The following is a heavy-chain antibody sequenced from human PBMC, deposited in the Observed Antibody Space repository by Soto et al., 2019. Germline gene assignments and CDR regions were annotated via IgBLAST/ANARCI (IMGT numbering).Heavy chain of an antibody. J-gene: IGHJ3*02. V-gene: IGHV1-3*01. CDR3: ARGAATKILVLKYDALEI. Sequence: GASVKVSCKASGYTFTSYAMHWVRQAPGQRLEWMGWINAGNGNTKYSQKFQGRVTITRDTSASTAYMELSSLRSEDTAVYYCARGAATKILVLKYDALEIWGQGTMVTVSS. CDR1: GYTFTSYA. CDR2: INAGNGNT. D-gene: IGHD5-12*01.